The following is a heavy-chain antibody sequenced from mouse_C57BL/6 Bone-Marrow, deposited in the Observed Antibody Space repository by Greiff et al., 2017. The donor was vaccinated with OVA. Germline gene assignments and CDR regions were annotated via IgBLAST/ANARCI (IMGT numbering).Heavy chain of an antibody. Sequence: EVHLVESGGGLVKPGGSLKLSCAASGFTFSSYAMSWVRQTPEKRLEWVATISDGGSYTYYPDNVKGRFTISRDNAKNNLYLQMSHLKSEDTAMYYCARDYYGHAMDYWGQGTSVTVSS. J-gene: IGHJ4*01. CDR2: ISDGGSYT. V-gene: IGHV5-4*01. CDR3: ARDYYGHAMDY. CDR1: GFTFSSYA. D-gene: IGHD2-1*01.